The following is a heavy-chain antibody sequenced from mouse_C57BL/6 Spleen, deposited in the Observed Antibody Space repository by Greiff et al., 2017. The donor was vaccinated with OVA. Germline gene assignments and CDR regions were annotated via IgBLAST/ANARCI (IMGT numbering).Heavy chain of an antibody. CDR3: AREVVARGYAMDY. Sequence: QVQLQQPGTELVKPGASVKLSCKASGYTFTSYWMHWVKQRPGQGLEWIGNINPSNGGTNYNEKFKSKATLTADKSSSTAYMQLSSLTSEDSAVYYCAREVVARGYAMDYWGQGTSVTVSS. V-gene: IGHV1-53*01. D-gene: IGHD1-1*01. CDR1: GYTFTSYW. J-gene: IGHJ4*01. CDR2: INPSNGGT.